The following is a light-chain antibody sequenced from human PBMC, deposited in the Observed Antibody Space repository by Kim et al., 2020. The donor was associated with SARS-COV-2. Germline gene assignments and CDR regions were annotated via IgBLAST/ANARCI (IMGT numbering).Light chain of an antibody. J-gene: IGKJ1*01. CDR2: KAS. Sequence: DMQMTQSPSTLSASVGDRITITCRASQSISTWVAWYQQKPGETPNLLIYKASSLESGVSSRFSGSGSETEFTLTINNLQPDDFATYYCLQYKTSSWTFDQGTKVDIK. V-gene: IGKV1-5*03. CDR3: LQYKTSSWT. CDR1: QSISTW.